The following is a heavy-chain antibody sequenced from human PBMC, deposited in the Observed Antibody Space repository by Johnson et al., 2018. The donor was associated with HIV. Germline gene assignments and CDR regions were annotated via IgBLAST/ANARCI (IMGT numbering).Heavy chain of an antibody. D-gene: IGHD6-25*01. V-gene: IGHV3-53*01. CDR3: ASGYSSGEVLLDI. CDR2: IYSGGRT. J-gene: IGHJ3*02. Sequence: VQLVESGGGLIQPGGSLRLSCAASGFTVSSNYMSWVRQAPGKGLEWVSVIYSGGRTYYADSVKGRFTISRDNSKNTLYLQMNSLRAEDTAVYYCASGYSSGEVLLDIWGQGTMVTVSS. CDR1: GFTVSSNY.